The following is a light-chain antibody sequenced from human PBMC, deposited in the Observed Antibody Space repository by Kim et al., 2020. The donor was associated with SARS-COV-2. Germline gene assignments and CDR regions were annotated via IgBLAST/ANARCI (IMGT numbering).Light chain of an antibody. Sequence: ASVGDGVTITCRASQGINRDLAWYQQRPGKVPKLLIYGASTLQSGVPSRFSGGGSGTDFTLTISGLQPEDVATYYCQKYNSAPWTFGHGTKVDIK. J-gene: IGKJ1*01. CDR3: QKYNSAPWT. V-gene: IGKV1-27*01. CDR1: QGINRD. CDR2: GAS.